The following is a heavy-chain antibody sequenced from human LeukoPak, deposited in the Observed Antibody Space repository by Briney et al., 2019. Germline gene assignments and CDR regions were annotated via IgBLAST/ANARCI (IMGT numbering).Heavy chain of an antibody. J-gene: IGHJ4*02. CDR2: INHSGST. Sequence: SETLSLTCAVYGGSFSGYYWSWIRQPPGKGLEWIGEINHSGSTNYNPSLKGRVTISVDTSKNQFSLKLSSVTAADTAVYYCARGFSCSSTSCYLDYWGQGALVTVSS. CDR1: GGSFSGYY. CDR3: ARGFSCSSTSCYLDY. V-gene: IGHV4-34*01. D-gene: IGHD2-2*01.